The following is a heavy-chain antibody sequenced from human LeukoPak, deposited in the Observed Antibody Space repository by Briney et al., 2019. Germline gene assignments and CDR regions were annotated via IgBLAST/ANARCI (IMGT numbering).Heavy chain of an antibody. D-gene: IGHD5-18*01. CDR1: GFTFSSYA. V-gene: IGHV3-23*01. Sequence: PGGSLRLSCAASGFTFSSYAMSWVRQAPGKGLEWVSAFSGSGGSTYYADSVKGRFTISRDNSKNTLYLQMNSLRAEDTAVYYCAKGGYSYGYQWSAFDIWGQGTMVTVSS. CDR2: FSGSGGST. CDR3: AKGGYSYGYQWSAFDI. J-gene: IGHJ3*02.